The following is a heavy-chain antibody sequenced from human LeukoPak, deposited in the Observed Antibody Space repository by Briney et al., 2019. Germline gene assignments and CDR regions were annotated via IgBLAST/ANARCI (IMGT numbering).Heavy chain of an antibody. D-gene: IGHD3-3*01. CDR1: GFTFSTYG. CDR2: ISYGANNK. V-gene: IGHV3-30*03. J-gene: IGHJ1*01. Sequence: GRSLRLSCAVSGFTFSTYGMHWVRQAPGKGLEWVAVISYGANNKYYADSVKGRFTISRDNSSNTLYLQMDSLRAEDTAVYYCVLPVMILNGYFHHWGQGTLVTVSS. CDR3: VLPVMILNGYFHH.